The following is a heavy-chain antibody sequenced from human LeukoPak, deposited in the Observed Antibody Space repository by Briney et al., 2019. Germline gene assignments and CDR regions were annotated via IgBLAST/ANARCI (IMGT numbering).Heavy chain of an antibody. D-gene: IGHD6-13*01. CDR2: IKEDGSEK. CDR3: ASGRQLGY. J-gene: IGHJ4*02. V-gene: IGHV3-7*01. Sequence: GGSLRLSCAASGSTFSNYWMSWVRQAPGRGLEWVANIKEDGSEKYYVDSVKGRFTISRDNARNSLYLQMNSLRVEDTAVYYCASGRQLGYWGQGTLVTVSS. CDR1: GSTFSNYW.